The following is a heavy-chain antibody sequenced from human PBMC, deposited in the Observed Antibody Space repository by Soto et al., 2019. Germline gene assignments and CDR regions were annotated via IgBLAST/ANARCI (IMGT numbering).Heavy chain of an antibody. CDR1: GGSISSSSYY. CDR3: ARCMAEYYDFWSGYCPFDY. CDR2: IYYSGST. Sequence: SETLSLTCTVSGGSISSSSYYWGWIRQPPGKGLEWIGSIYYSGSTYYNPSLKSRVTISVDTSKNQFSLKLSSVTAADTAVYYCARCMAEYYDFWSGYCPFDYWGQGTLVTVSS. V-gene: IGHV4-39*01. J-gene: IGHJ4*02. D-gene: IGHD3-3*01.